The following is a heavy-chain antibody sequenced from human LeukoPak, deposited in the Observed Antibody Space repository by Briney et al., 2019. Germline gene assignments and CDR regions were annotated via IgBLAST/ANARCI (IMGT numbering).Heavy chain of an antibody. V-gene: IGHV1-18*04. Sequence: ASVKVSCKASGYTFTSYYMHWVRQAPGQGLEWMGWINTYNGNTNYAQKFQGRVAMTTDTSTSTAYMELRSLRSDDTAVYYCAREPAAARFDYWGQGTLVTVSS. J-gene: IGHJ4*02. CDR1: GYTFTSYY. CDR2: INTYNGNT. D-gene: IGHD6-13*01. CDR3: AREPAAARFDY.